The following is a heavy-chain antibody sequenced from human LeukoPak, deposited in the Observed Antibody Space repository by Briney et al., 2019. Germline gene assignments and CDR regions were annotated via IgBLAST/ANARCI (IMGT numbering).Heavy chain of an antibody. Sequence: SETLSLTCAVYGGSFSGYYWSWIRQPPGKGPEWIGEINHSGSTNYNPSLKSRVTISVDTSKNQFSLKLSSVTAADTAVYYCARGRGYYHYYYMDVWGKGTTVTVSS. D-gene: IGHD3-3*01. CDR1: GGSFSGYY. J-gene: IGHJ6*03. CDR3: ARGRGYYHYYYMDV. CDR2: INHSGST. V-gene: IGHV4-34*01.